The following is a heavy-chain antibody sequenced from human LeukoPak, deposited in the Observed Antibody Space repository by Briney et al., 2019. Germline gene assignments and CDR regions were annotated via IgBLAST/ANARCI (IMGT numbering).Heavy chain of an antibody. CDR3: AKHVIQLWGEEMATIKTPFDY. Sequence: PGGSLRLSCAASGFTFSSYAMSWVRQAPGKGLEWVSAISGSGGSTYYADSVKGRFTISRDNSKNTLYLQMNSPRAEDTAVYYCAKHVIQLWGEEMATIKTPFDYWGQGTLVTVSS. V-gene: IGHV3-23*01. D-gene: IGHD5-24*01. J-gene: IGHJ4*02. CDR1: GFTFSSYA. CDR2: ISGSGGST.